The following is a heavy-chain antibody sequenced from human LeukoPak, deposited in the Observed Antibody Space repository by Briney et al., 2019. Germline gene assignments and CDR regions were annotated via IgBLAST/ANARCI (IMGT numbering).Heavy chain of an antibody. CDR1: GFTFSRYS. CDR3: ARRYDSSGYYYGGNWFDP. J-gene: IGHJ5*02. V-gene: IGHV3-48*04. Sequence: GGSLRLSCAASGFTFSRYSMNWVRQAPGKGLEWVSYISSSSSTIYYADSVKGRFTISRDNAKNSLYLQMNSLRAEDTAVYYCARRYDSSGYYYGGNWFDPWGQGTLVTVSS. D-gene: IGHD3-22*01. CDR2: ISSSSSTI.